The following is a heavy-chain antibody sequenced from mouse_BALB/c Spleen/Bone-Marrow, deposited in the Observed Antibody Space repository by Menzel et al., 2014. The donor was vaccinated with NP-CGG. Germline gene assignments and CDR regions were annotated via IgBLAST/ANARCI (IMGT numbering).Heavy chain of an antibody. CDR3: AEGGYGNVFDY. CDR1: GYSFTGYY. V-gene: IGHV1-31*01. CDR2: INPYNGAT. J-gene: IGHJ2*01. D-gene: IGHD2-1*01. Sequence: VQLQQPGPELVKPGASVKISCKASGYSFTGYYMHWVKQSHVKSLEWIGRINPYNGATSYNQNFKDKASLTVDKSSSTAYMELHSLTSEDPAVYYCAEGGYGNVFDYWGQGTTLTVSS.